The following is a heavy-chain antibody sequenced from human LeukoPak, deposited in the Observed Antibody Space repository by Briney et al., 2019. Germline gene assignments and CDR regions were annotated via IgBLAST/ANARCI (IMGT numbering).Heavy chain of an antibody. V-gene: IGHV4-59*01. J-gene: IGHJ6*03. CDR2: IYYSGST. D-gene: IGHD3-3*01. CDR1: GGSISSYY. Sequence: SETLSLTCTVSGGSISSYYWSWIRQPPGKGLEWIGYIYYSGSTNYNPSLKSRVTISVDTSKNQFSLKLSSVTAADTAVYYCARMLTYDFWSGYLYYYYYYMDVWGKGTTVTVSS. CDR3: ARMLTYDFWSGYLYYYYYYMDV.